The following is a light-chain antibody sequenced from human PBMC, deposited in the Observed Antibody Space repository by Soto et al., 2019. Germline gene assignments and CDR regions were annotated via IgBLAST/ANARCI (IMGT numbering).Light chain of an antibody. CDR3: QQYGSSPLS. J-gene: IGKJ4*01. CDR1: QSVRSNY. CDR2: DAY. V-gene: IGKV3-20*01. Sequence: EIVLTQSPGTLSLSPGETATLSCRASQSVRSNYLAWYQQKPGQAPRFLIYDAYSRATGIPERFSGSGSGTDFTLTISRLEPEDFAVYYCQQYGSSPLSFGGGTKVEIK.